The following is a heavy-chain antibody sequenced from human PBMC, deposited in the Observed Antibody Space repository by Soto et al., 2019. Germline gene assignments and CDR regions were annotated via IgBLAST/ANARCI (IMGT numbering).Heavy chain of an antibody. V-gene: IGHV1-2*04. J-gene: IGHJ6*02. CDR2: INPNSGGT. Sequence: ASVKVSCKASGFTFTSSAMHWVRQAPGQGLEWMGWINPNSGGTNYAQKFQGWVTMTRDTSISTAYMELSRLRSDDTAVYYCARGTAMARYGMDVWGQGTTVTVSS. D-gene: IGHD5-18*01. CDR3: ARGTAMARYGMDV. CDR1: GFTFTSSA.